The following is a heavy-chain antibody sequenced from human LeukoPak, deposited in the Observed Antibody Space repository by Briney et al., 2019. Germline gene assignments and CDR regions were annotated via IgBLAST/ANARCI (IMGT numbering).Heavy chain of an antibody. V-gene: IGHV1-2*02. D-gene: IGHD1-1*01. CDR2: INPNSGGT. Sequence: ASVKVSCKASGYTFTGYYMHWVRQAPGQGLEWMGWINPNSGGTNYARKFQGRVTMTRDTSISTAYMALSRLRSDDTAVYYCARRYLYYFDYWGQGTLVTVSS. CDR1: GYTFTGYY. CDR3: ARRYLYYFDY. J-gene: IGHJ4*02.